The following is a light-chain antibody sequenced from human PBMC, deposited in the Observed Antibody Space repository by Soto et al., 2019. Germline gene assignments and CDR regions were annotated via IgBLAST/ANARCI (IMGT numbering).Light chain of an antibody. CDR1: QTISSW. Sequence: DIDMTHSPSTLSGSVGDRVTITCRASQTISSWLAWYQQKPGKAPKLLIYKASTLKSGVPSRFSGSGSGTEFTLTISSLQPDDFATYYCQHYNSYSEAFGQGTKV. CDR3: QHYNSYSEA. CDR2: KAS. J-gene: IGKJ1*01. V-gene: IGKV1-5*03.